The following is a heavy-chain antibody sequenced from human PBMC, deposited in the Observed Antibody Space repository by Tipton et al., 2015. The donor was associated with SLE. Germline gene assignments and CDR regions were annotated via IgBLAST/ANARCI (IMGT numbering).Heavy chain of an antibody. CDR2: IYYSGST. D-gene: IGHD5-24*01. CDR1: GGSISSHY. V-gene: IGHV4-59*11. J-gene: IGHJ3*02. Sequence: TLSLTCTVSGGSISSHYWSWIRQPPGKGLEWIGYIYYSGSTNYNPSLKSRVTISVDTSKNQSSLKLSSVTAADTAVYYCAREPERWLQLKAFDIWGQGTMVTVSS. CDR3: AREPERWLQLKAFDI.